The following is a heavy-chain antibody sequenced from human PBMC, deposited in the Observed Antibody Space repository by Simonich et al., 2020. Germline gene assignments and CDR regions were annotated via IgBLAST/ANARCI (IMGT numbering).Heavy chain of an antibody. CDR2: INPKSGGT. CDR3: ARGGVQYYYYYMDV. Sequence: QVQLVQSGAEVKKPGASVKVSCKASGYTFTGYYMHWVRQAPGQGLEWMGWINPKSGGTNYAQKCQGRVTMTRDTSISTAYMELSRLRSDDTAVYYCARGGVQYYYYYMDVWGKGTTVTVSS. CDR1: GYTFTGYY. V-gene: IGHV1-2*02. D-gene: IGHD3-3*01. J-gene: IGHJ6*03.